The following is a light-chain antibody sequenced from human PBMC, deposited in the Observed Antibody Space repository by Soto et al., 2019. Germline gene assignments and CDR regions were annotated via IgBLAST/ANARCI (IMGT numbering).Light chain of an antibody. V-gene: IGKV1-8*01. Sequence: AIRMTQSPSSFSASTGDRVTITCRARQGISISLAWFQQKPEKAPKLLIYAASTLESGVPSRCSGSGSGTDFTLTISCLQSEDFATYYCRQYYSYPPYTFGQGTKLEIK. CDR1: QGISIS. CDR3: RQYYSYPPYT. CDR2: AAS. J-gene: IGKJ2*01.